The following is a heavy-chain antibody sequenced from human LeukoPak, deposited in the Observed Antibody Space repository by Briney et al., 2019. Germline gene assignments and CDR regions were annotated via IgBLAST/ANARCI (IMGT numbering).Heavy chain of an antibody. Sequence: GASVKVSCKASGYTFTSYGISWVRQAPGQGLEWMGWMNPNSGNTGYAQKFQGRVTMTRNTSISTAYMELSSLRSEDTAVYYCARGPRIVATITPSYGMDVWGQGTTVTVSS. CDR1: GYTFTSYG. D-gene: IGHD5-12*01. CDR3: ARGPRIVATITPSYGMDV. J-gene: IGHJ6*02. V-gene: IGHV1-8*02. CDR2: MNPNSGNT.